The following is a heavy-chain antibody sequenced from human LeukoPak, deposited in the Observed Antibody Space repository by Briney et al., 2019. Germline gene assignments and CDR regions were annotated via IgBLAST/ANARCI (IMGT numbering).Heavy chain of an antibody. CDR1: GGSITSGSFY. J-gene: IGHJ4*02. CDR3: ARVRSSSGWSYNYFDY. V-gene: IGHV4-39*07. Sequence: KASETLSLTCTVSGGSITSGSFYWGWIRQTPGKGLEWIGNIYYGGNTYYNPTFTSRVTMSIDTSKNQFSLNLSSVTAADTALYYCARVRSSSGWSYNYFDYWGQGTLVTVSS. CDR2: IYYGGNT. D-gene: IGHD6-19*01.